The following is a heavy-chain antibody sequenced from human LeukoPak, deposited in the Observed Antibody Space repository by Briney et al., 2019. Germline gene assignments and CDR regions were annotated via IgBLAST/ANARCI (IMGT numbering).Heavy chain of an antibody. V-gene: IGHV1-46*01. CDR1: GYTFTSYY. Sequence: ASVKDSCKASGYTFTSYYMHWVRQAPGQGLEWMGIINTSGGSTSYAQKFQGRVTMTRDTSTSTVYMELSSLRSEDTAMYYCARQSGSGGSCLNYWGQGTLVTVSS. CDR2: INTSGGST. CDR3: ARQSGSGGSCLNY. D-gene: IGHD2-15*01. J-gene: IGHJ4*02.